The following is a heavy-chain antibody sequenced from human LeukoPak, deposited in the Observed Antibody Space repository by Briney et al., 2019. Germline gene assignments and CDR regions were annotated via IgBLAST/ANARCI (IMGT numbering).Heavy chain of an antibody. CDR3: ARDSEGYYLDY. CDR2: ISSSSSSI. Sequence: GGSLRLSCAASGFTFSSYSMNWVRQAPGKGLEWVSSISSSSSSIYYADSVKGRFTISRDNAENSLFLQMNSLRAEDTAVYYCARDSEGYYLDYWGQGTLVTVSS. J-gene: IGHJ4*02. V-gene: IGHV3-21*01. CDR1: GFTFSSYS.